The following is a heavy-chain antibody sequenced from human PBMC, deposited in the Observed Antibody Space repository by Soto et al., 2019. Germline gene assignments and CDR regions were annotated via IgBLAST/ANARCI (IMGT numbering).Heavy chain of an antibody. V-gene: IGHV4-39*02. CDR1: GGSISSSSYY. J-gene: IGHJ4*02. D-gene: IGHD4-17*01. CDR3: ARDYGDYQFDY. Sequence: SETLSLTCTVSGGSISSSSYYWGWIRQPPGKGLEWIGNIYYRGTTYYNPSLKSRVTISVDTSKNQFSLKLASVTAADTAVYYCARDYGDYQFDYWGQGTLVTVPQ. CDR2: IYYRGTT.